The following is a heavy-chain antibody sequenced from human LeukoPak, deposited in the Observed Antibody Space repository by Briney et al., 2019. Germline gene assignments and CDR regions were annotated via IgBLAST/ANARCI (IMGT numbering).Heavy chain of an antibody. D-gene: IGHD3-10*01. CDR1: GFTVSSNY. V-gene: IGHV3-66*02. Sequence: GGSLRPSCAASGFTVSSNYMSWVRQAPGKGLEWVSVIYSGGSTFYADSVKGRFTISRDNSKNTLYLQMNSLRAEDTAVYYCARVSHYGYFDYWGQGTLVTVSS. J-gene: IGHJ4*02. CDR3: ARVSHYGYFDY. CDR2: IYSGGST.